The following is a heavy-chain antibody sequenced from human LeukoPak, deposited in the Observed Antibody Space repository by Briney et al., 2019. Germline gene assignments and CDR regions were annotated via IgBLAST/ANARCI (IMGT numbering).Heavy chain of an antibody. CDR1: GYTFTGYY. D-gene: IGHD5-12*01. J-gene: IGHJ4*02. Sequence: AASVKVSCKASGYTFTGYYMHWVRQAPGQGLEWMGWINPNSGGTNYAQKFQGRVTMTRDTSISTAYMELSRLRSDDTAVYYCARTSHYVDIAATIPYGIYYFDYWGQGTLVTVSS. V-gene: IGHV1-2*02. CDR2: INPNSGGT. CDR3: ARTSHYVDIAATIPYGIYYFDY.